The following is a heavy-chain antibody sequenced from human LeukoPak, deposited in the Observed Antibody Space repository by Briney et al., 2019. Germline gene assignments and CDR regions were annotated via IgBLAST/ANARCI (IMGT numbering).Heavy chain of an antibody. CDR1: GFTFSSYV. J-gene: IGHJ3*02. CDR2: ISYDGSNE. Sequence: GGSLRLSCAASGFTFSSYVMHWVRQAPGKGLEWVAIISYDGSNEYYADSVKGRFTISRDNSKNTLYLQMNSLRAEDTAVYYCARSFGTSRAFDIWGQGTMVTVSS. V-gene: IGHV3-30*04. CDR3: ARSFGTSRAFDI. D-gene: IGHD3/OR15-3a*01.